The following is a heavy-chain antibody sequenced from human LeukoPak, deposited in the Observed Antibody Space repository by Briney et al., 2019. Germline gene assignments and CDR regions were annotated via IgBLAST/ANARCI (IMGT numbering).Heavy chain of an antibody. J-gene: IGHJ4*02. Sequence: GGSLRLSCAASGFTFSSYAMSWVRQAPGKGLEWVSAISGSGGGTNYADPVKGRFTISRDNSKNTLYLQMNSLRAEDTAVYYCAKEGSRGYFDYWGQGTLVTVSS. CDR1: GFTFSSYA. D-gene: IGHD3-10*01. V-gene: IGHV3-23*01. CDR3: AKEGSRGYFDY. CDR2: ISGSGGGT.